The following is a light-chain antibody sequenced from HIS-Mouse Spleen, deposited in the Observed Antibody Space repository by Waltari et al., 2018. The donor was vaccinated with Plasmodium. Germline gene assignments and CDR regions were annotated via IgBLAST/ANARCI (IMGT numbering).Light chain of an antibody. CDR2: GAS. V-gene: IGKV3-20*01. J-gene: IGKJ2*01. Sequence: ELVFTQSPGTLSLSPGEKATLPCRASQSVSSSYLALYQQKPGQAPRLLIYGASSRATGIPDRVSGSGSGTDFTLTISRLEPEDFAVYYCQQYGSSPYTFGQGTKLEIK. CDR3: QQYGSSPYT. CDR1: QSVSSSY.